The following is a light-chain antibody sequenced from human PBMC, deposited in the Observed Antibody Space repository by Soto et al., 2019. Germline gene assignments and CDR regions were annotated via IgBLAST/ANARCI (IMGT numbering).Light chain of an antibody. CDR2: DAS. V-gene: IGKV3-20*01. CDR3: QHYGSSRT. CDR1: QSVSSRY. J-gene: IGKJ1*01. Sequence: EIVLTQSPATLSLSPGERATLSCRASQSVSSRYLAWYQQKPGQAPRLLIYDASSRATGIPDRFSGSGSGTGFTLTISRLEPEDFAVYYCQHYGSSRTFGQGTKVDIK.